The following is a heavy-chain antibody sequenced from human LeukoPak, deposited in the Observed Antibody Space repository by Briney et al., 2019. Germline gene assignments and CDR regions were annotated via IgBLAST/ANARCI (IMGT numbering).Heavy chain of an antibody. CDR3: ARGLFGSGSCPDY. CDR1: GITFNA. J-gene: IGHJ4*02. V-gene: IGHV3-33*01. D-gene: IGHD3-10*01. Sequence: GGSLRLSCAASGITFNAIHWVRQAPGKGLEWVALTWYDGSNKYYADSVKGRFTISRDNSNNMVYLHMNSLRADDTAVYYCARGLFGSGSCPDYWGQGTLVTVSS. CDR2: TWYDGSNK.